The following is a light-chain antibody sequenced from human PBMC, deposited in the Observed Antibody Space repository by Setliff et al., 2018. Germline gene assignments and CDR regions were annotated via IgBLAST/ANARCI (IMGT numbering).Light chain of an antibody. J-gene: IGLJ1*01. CDR3: QVWDSGTDRHYG. CDR2: DDS. CDR1: NIEDRS. V-gene: IGLV3-21*02. Sequence: ELSQPRSVSVAPGQTAKITCEGDNIEDRSVHWYQQKPGQAPVLVVYDDSDRPSGIPERFSGSNSGNTATLTIGRVEAGDEADYYCQVWDSGTDRHYGFGTGTKVTV.